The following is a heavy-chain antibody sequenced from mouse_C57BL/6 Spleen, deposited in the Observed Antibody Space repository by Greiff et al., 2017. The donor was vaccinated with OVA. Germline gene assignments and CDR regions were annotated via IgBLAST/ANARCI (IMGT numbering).Heavy chain of an antibody. CDR1: GYTFTDYN. CDR2: INPNNGGT. J-gene: IGHJ2*01. CDR3: ARWAYDYDGLYFDY. D-gene: IGHD2-4*01. V-gene: IGHV1-18*01. Sequence: VQLQQSGPELVKPGASVKIPCKASGYTFTDYNMDWVKQSHGKSLEWIGDINPNNGGTIYNQKFKGKATLTVDKSSSTAYMELRSLTSEDTAVYYCARWAYDYDGLYFDYWGQGTTLTVSS.